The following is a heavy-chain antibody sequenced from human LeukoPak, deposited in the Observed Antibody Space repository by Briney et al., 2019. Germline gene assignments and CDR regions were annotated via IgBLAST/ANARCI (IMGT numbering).Heavy chain of an antibody. J-gene: IGHJ4*02. CDR2: ISNDGSDT. D-gene: IGHD4-23*01. CDR1: GFSFSYYW. Sequence: PGGSLRLSCAASGFSFSYYWMHWVRQAPGKGPVWVSRISNDGSDTRHADAVKGRFTISRDNAKNTLYLQMNSLGVEDTAVYYCARDMDEDYSGNTLDYWGRGTLVTVSS. CDR3: ARDMDEDYSGNTLDY. V-gene: IGHV3-74*01.